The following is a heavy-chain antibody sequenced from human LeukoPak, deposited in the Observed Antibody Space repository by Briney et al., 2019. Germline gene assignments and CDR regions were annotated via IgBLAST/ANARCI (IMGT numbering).Heavy chain of an antibody. CDR2: IYYSGST. V-gene: IGHV4-39*02. D-gene: IGHD2-21*02. J-gene: IGHJ4*02. CDR1: GGSISSSSYY. CDR3: ARDGNGAHCGGDCYTFDY. Sequence: PSETLSLTCTVSGGSISSSSYYWGWIRQPPGKGLEWIGSIYYSGSTYYNPSLKSRVTISVDTSKNQFSLKLSSVTAADTAVYYCARDGNGAHCGGDCYTFDYWGQGTLVTVSS.